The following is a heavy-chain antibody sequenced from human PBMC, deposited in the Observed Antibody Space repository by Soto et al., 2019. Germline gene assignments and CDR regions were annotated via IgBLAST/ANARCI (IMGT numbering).Heavy chain of an antibody. J-gene: IGHJ4*02. CDR1: GGSISSYY. V-gene: IGHV4-59*01. CDR2: IYYSGST. D-gene: IGHD5-12*01. CDR3: ARGGDGYNPYLFDY. Sequence: LSLTCTVSGGSISSYYWSWIRQPPGKGLEWIGYIYYSGSTNYNPSLKSRVTISVDTSKNQFSLKLSSVTAADTAVYYCARGGDGYNPYLFDYWGQGTLVTVSS.